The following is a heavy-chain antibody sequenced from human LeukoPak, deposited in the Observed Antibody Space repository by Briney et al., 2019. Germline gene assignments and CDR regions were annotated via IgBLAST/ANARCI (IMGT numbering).Heavy chain of an antibody. Sequence: VASVKVSCKASGYTFTSYAMHWVRQAPGQRLEWMGWINAGNGNTKYSQEFQGRVTITRDTSASTAYMELSSLRSEDTAVYYCARGPDCSSTSCYAGDAFDIWGQGTMVTVSS. CDR2: INAGNGNT. CDR1: GYTFTSYA. V-gene: IGHV1-3*01. D-gene: IGHD2-2*01. J-gene: IGHJ3*02. CDR3: ARGPDCSSTSCYAGDAFDI.